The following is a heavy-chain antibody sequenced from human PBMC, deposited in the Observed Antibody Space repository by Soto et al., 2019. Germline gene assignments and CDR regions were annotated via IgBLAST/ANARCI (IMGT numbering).Heavy chain of an antibody. Sequence: SETLSLTCTVSGGSINGYYWTWLRQSPTNGLEWIGYFHFSGSTKYNPSLESRLTISADTSKNQISLTLSSVTAADTAVYYCARASGYSYGYDDFFDNWGQGXLVTVYS. D-gene: IGHD5-18*01. V-gene: IGHV4-59*01. J-gene: IGHJ4*01. CDR2: FHFSGST. CDR1: GGSINGYY. CDR3: ARASGYSYGYDDFFDN.